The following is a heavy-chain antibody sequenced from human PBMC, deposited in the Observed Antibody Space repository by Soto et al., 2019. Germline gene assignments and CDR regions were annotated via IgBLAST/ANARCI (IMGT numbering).Heavy chain of an antibody. CDR2: IYPADSDT. V-gene: IGHV5-51*01. CDR1: GYSFTNYW. CDR3: ASSVLVTSTMNYFDF. Sequence: PGESLKISCKASGYSFTNYWIAWVRQKPGKVLEWMGIIYPADSDTKYSPSFQGQVTISADKSVTTAYLQWSRLRASDTAMYYCASSVLVTSTMNYFDFWGQGTLVIVSS. J-gene: IGHJ4*02. D-gene: IGHD4-4*01.